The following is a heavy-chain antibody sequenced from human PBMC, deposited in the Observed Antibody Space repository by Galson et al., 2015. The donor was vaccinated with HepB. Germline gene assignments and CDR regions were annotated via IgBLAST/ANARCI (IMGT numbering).Heavy chain of an antibody. D-gene: IGHD2-15*01. Sequence: SLRLSCAAPGFTFSSYAMHWVRQAPGKGLEWVAVISYDGSNKYYADSVKGRFTISRDNSKNTLYLQMNSLRAEDTAVYYCARDWGAAGTPPYFDYWGQGTLVTVSS. J-gene: IGHJ4*02. V-gene: IGHV3-30*04. CDR3: ARDWGAAGTPPYFDY. CDR2: ISYDGSNK. CDR1: GFTFSSYA.